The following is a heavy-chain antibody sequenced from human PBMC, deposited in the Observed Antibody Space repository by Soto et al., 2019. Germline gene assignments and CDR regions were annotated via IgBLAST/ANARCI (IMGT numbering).Heavy chain of an antibody. V-gene: IGHV3-7*01. CDR2: IKQDGSEK. CDR1: GFTFSSYW. CDR3: ARDRWSSSAYYYYMDV. J-gene: IGHJ6*03. Sequence: EVQLVESGGGLVQPGGSLRLSCAASGFTFSSYWMSWVRQAPGKGLEWVANIKQDGSEKYYVDSVKGRFTISRDNAKNSRYLQMNSLRAEDTAVYYCARDRWSSSAYYYYMDVWGKGTTVTVSS. D-gene: IGHD6-6*01.